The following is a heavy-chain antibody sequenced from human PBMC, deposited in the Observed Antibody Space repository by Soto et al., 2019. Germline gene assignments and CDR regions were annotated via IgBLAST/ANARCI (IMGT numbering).Heavy chain of an antibody. V-gene: IGHV4-38-2*02. CDR3: ARDFGVVISSWSGGMDV. CDR2: IYHSGTT. J-gene: IGHJ6*02. D-gene: IGHD3-3*01. CDR1: GYSISSGYY. Sequence: SETLSLTCAVSGYSISSGYYWGWIRQPPGKGLEWIGSIYHSGTTYYNPSLKSRVTISVDTSKNQFSLRLSSVSAADTAVYYCARDFGVVISSWSGGMDVWGQGTTVTVSS.